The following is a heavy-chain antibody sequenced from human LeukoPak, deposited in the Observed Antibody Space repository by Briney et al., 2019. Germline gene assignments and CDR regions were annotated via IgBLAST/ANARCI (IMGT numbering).Heavy chain of an antibody. CDR1: GGSISSYY. V-gene: IGHV4-59*08. D-gene: IGHD6-13*01. CDR3: ARHSSSWYAEYFQH. J-gene: IGHJ1*01. CDR2: IYYSGST. Sequence: PSETLSLTCTVSGGSISSYYWSWIRQPPGKGLEWIGYIYYSGSTNYNPSLKSRVTISVDTSKNQFSLKLSSVTAADTAVYYCARHSSSWYAEYFQHWGQGTLVTVSS.